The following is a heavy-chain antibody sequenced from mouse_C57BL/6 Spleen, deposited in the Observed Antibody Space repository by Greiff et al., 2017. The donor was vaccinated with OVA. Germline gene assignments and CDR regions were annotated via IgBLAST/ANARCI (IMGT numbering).Heavy chain of an antibody. CDR3: ARGALYGNYDYYAMDY. D-gene: IGHD2-1*01. CDR2: ISDGGSYT. J-gene: IGHJ4*01. V-gene: IGHV5-4*03. CDR1: GFTFSSYA. Sequence: DVKLVESGGGLVKPGGSLKLSCAASGFTFSSYAMSWVRQTPEKRLEWVATISDGGSYTYYPDNVKGRFTISRDNAKNNLYLQMSHLKSEDTAMYYCARGALYGNYDYYAMDYWGQGTSVTVSS.